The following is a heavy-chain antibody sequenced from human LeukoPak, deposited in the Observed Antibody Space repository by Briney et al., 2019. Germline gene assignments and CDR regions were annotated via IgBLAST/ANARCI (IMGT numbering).Heavy chain of an antibody. D-gene: IGHD2-15*01. Sequence: PSETLSLTCTVSGGSISSYYWSWIRQPPGKGLEWIGYIYYSGSTNYNPSLKSRVTISVDTSKNQFSLKLSSVTAADTAVYYCARSYCSGGSCYEDYWGQGTLVTVSS. CDR3: ARSYCSGGSCYEDY. J-gene: IGHJ4*02. CDR1: GGSISSYY. V-gene: IGHV4-59*12. CDR2: IYYSGST.